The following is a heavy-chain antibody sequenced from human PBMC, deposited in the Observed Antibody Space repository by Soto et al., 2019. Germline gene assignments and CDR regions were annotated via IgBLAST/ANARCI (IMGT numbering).Heavy chain of an antibody. CDR2: IYSGGST. CDR1: GFTVSSNY. J-gene: IGHJ4*02. Sequence: GGSLRLSCAASGFTVSSNYMSWVRQAPGKGLEWVSVIYSGGSTYYADSVKGRFTISRDNSKNTLYLQMNSLRAEDTAVYYCARDHVGGPYFDYWGQGTLVTVSS. V-gene: IGHV3-66*01. CDR3: ARDHVGGPYFDY.